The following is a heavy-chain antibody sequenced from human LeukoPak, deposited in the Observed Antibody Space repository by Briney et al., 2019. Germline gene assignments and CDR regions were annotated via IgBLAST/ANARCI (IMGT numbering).Heavy chain of an antibody. CDR3: ARSLSPPQYSSGWYSAFDI. J-gene: IGHJ3*02. CDR2: INPSGGST. D-gene: IGHD6-19*01. Sequence: ASVKVSCKTSGYTFTDYYMHWVRQAPGQGLEWMGIINPSGGSTSYAQKLQGRVTITADESTSTAYMELSSLRSEDTAVYYCARSLSPPQYSSGWYSAFDIWGQGTMVTVSS. CDR1: GYTFTDYY. V-gene: IGHV1-46*01.